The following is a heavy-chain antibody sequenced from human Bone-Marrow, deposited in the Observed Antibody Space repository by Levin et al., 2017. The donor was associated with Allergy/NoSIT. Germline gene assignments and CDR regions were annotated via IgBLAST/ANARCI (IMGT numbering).Heavy chain of an antibody. D-gene: IGHD2-8*02. J-gene: IGHJ4*02. CDR2: ITPKNGGA. Sequence: PVASVKVSCKASGYAFSDYYIHWVRQAPGQGPEWMGWITPKNGGAEYAQKFQGRVTLTRDTSITTAYMELRRLKSDDTAVYYCARVPSGPLWSTHFDYWGQGALVTVSS. CDR1: GYAFSDYY. CDR3: ARVPSGPLWSTHFDY. V-gene: IGHV1-2*02.